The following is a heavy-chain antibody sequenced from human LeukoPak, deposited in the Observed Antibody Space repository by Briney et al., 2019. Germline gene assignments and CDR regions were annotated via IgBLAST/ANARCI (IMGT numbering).Heavy chain of an antibody. D-gene: IGHD3-16*01. CDR2: IGISSGNT. CDR1: GFSFGDYS. V-gene: IGHV3-48*01. Sequence: GGSLRLSCAASGFSFGDYSMNWVRQAPGKGLEWISYIGISSGNTYYADSVKGRFTISRDNSKNTLFLQMNSLRAEDTAVYYCARDDALGDNALDIWGQGTMVTVSS. CDR3: ARDDALGDNALDI. J-gene: IGHJ3*02.